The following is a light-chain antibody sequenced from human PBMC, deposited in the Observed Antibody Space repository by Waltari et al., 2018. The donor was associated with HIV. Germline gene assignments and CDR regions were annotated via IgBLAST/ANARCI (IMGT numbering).Light chain of an antibody. CDR2: DVT. CDR3: CSYAGSYTLV. J-gene: IGLJ3*02. CDR1: SPDVGGYKS. V-gene: IGLV2-11*01. Sequence: QSALTQPRSVSGSPGQPVTIPCTGTSPDVGGYKSVSRYQQHPAKAPKLMIYDVTKRPSGVPDRFSGSKSVNTASLTISGLEAEDEADYYCCSYAGSYTLVFGGGTKLTVL.